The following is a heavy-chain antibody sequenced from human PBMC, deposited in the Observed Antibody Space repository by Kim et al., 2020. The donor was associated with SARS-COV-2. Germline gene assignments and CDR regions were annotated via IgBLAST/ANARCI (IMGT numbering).Heavy chain of an antibody. J-gene: IGHJ6*04. D-gene: IGHD3-3*01. CDR2: INTNTGNP. Sequence: ASVKVSCKASGYTFTSCAMNWVRQAPGQGLEWMGWINTNTGNPTYAQGFTGRFVFSLDTSVSTAYLQISSLKAEDTAVYYCASVYYDFWSGYSRMDVWGKGTTVTVSS. CDR3: ASVYYDFWSGYSRMDV. CDR1: GYTFTSCA. V-gene: IGHV7-4-1*02.